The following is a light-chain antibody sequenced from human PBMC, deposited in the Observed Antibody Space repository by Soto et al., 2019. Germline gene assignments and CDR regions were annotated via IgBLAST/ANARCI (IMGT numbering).Light chain of an antibody. Sequence: DIQVTQSPSSLSASVGDRVTITCRANHSIASYLNWFQQKPGKAPSLLIYAASTLHTGVPSRFSGSGSGTIFTLTISSLQPEDFATYYCQQYDNLPFTFGPGTKVDIK. CDR3: QQYDNLPFT. CDR2: AAS. CDR1: HSIASY. V-gene: IGKV1-39*01. J-gene: IGKJ3*01.